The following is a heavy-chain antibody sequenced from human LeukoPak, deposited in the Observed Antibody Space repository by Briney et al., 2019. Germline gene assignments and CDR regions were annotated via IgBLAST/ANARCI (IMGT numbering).Heavy chain of an antibody. CDR2: ISGDGGST. J-gene: IGHJ4*02. CDR3: AKNSGYDFSLDY. V-gene: IGHV3-43*02. D-gene: IGHD5-12*01. CDR1: GFTSDDYA. Sequence: GGSLRLSCAASGFTSDDYAMHWVRQAPGKGLEWVSLISGDGGSTYYADSVKGRFTISRDNSKNSLYLQMNSLRTEDTALYYCAKNSGYDFSLDYWGQGTLVTVSS.